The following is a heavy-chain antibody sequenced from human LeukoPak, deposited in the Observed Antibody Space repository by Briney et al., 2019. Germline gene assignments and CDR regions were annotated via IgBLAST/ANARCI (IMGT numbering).Heavy chain of an antibody. D-gene: IGHD1-7*01. Sequence: GGSLRLSCAASGFTFSGYAMTWVRQAPGKGLEWVSAISGGGGSTYYADSVKGRFTISRDNSKNTLYLQMSSLRADDTAVYYCAKVSNGNYAGDAFDIWGQGTMVTVSS. CDR1: GFTFSGYA. CDR2: ISGGGGST. J-gene: IGHJ3*02. V-gene: IGHV3-23*01. CDR3: AKVSNGNYAGDAFDI.